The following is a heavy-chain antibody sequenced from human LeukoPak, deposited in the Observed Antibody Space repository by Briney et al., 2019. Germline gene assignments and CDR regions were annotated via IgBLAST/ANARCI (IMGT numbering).Heavy chain of an antibody. V-gene: IGHV3-21*04. CDR1: GFTFSSYS. CDR2: ISSSSSYI. J-gene: IGHJ4*02. Sequence: GGSLRLSCAASGFTFSSYSMNWVRQAPGKGLEWVSSISSSSSYIYYADSVKGRFTISRDSSKNTLYLQMNSLRAEDTAVYYCAKDQGGPFDYWGQGSLVTVSS. CDR3: AKDQGGPFDY.